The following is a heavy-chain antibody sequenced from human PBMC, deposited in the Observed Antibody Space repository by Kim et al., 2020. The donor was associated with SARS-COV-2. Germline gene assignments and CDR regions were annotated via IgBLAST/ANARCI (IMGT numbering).Heavy chain of an antibody. D-gene: IGHD3-9*01. CDR1: GFTFSSYG. V-gene: IGHV3-30*18. CDR2: ISYDGSNK. CDR3: AKALKDMYYDILTGYYNYYYYYGMDV. J-gene: IGHJ6*02. Sequence: GGSLRLSCAVSGFTFSSYGMHWVRQAPGKGLEWVAVISYDGSNKYYADSVKGRFTISRDNSKNTLYLQMNSLRAEDTAVYYCAKALKDMYYDILTGYYNYYYYYGMDVWGQGTTVTVSS.